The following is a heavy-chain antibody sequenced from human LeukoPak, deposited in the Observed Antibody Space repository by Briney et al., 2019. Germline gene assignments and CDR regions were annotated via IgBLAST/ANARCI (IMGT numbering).Heavy chain of an antibody. J-gene: IGHJ4*02. CDR3: ADDYSSEGHFDY. D-gene: IGHD2-21*01. V-gene: IGHV3-30*18. Sequence: GGSLRLSCAASGFTFSSYGMHWVRQAPGKGLEWVAVISYDGSNKYYADSVKGRFTISRDNSKNTLSLQMNSLRVEDTAIYYCADDYSSEGHFDYWGQGTRVTVSS. CDR2: ISYDGSNK. CDR1: GFTFSSYG.